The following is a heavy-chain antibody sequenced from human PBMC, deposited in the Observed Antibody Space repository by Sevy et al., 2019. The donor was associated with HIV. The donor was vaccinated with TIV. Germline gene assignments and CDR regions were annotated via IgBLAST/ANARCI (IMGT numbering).Heavy chain of an antibody. V-gene: IGHV3-73*01. CDR3: SRRLGSSDDY. CDR1: GFTFSGSA. CDR2: IRSRANSYAT. Sequence: GGSLRLSCVASGFTFSGSAMHWVRQASGKGLEWVGRIRSRANSYATTYAASVKDRFTISRDDSKNTAYLQMNSLKTEDTAVYYCSRRLGSSDDYWGQGTLVTVSS. D-gene: IGHD1-26*01. J-gene: IGHJ4*02.